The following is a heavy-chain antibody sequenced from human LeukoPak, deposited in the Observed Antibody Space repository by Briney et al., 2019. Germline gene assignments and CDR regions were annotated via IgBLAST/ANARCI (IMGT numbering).Heavy chain of an antibody. V-gene: IGHV3-21*01. Sequence: PGGSLRLSCAASGFTFSTYNMNWVRQAPGKGLEWVSSISSSSNYIYYADSVKGRFTIPRDNAKNSLYLQMSSLRAEDTDVYYCARDVGASAPDAFDIWGQGTMVTVSS. J-gene: IGHJ3*02. CDR2: ISSSSNYI. D-gene: IGHD1-26*01. CDR3: ARDVGASAPDAFDI. CDR1: GFTFSTYN.